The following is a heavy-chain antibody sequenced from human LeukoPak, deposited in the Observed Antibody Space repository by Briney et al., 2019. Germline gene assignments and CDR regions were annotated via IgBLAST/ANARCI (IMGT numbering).Heavy chain of an antibody. V-gene: IGHV3-30*04. D-gene: IGHD1-26*01. J-gene: IGHJ4*02. CDR3: AKVVGATTDY. Sequence: PGGSLRLSCAASGFTFSSYAMHWVRQAPGKGLEWVAVISYDGNNKYYADSVKGRFTISRDNSKNTVYLQMNSLRAEDTAVYYCAKVVGATTDYWGQGTLVTVSS. CDR1: GFTFSSYA. CDR2: ISYDGNNK.